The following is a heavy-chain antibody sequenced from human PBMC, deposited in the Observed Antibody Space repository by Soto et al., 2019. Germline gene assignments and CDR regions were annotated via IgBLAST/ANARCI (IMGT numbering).Heavy chain of an antibody. CDR1: GGSFSGYY. Sequence: ASETLSLTCAVYGGSFSGYYWSWIRQPPGKGLEWIGEINHSGSTNYNPSLKSRVTISVDTSKNQFSLKLSSVTAADTAVYYCARGGPGYYYYYMDVWGKGTTVTVSS. V-gene: IGHV4-34*01. CDR2: INHSGST. CDR3: ARGGPGYYYYYMDV. J-gene: IGHJ6*03.